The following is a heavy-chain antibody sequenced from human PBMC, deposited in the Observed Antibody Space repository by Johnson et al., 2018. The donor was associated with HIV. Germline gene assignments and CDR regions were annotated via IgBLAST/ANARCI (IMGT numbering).Heavy chain of an antibody. J-gene: IGHJ3*02. CDR2: INSDGSSA. Sequence: VQLVESGGDLVQPGGSLRLSCVGSGFTFSTNWMHWVRQAPGKGLVWVSRINSDGSSASYAESVKGRFTISRDNAKNTLYLQMDSLGAEDTAVYYCATFGGGSFHAFDIWGQGTMVTVSS. CDR1: GFTFSTNW. D-gene: IGHD1-26*01. V-gene: IGHV3-74*01. CDR3: ATFGGGSFHAFDI.